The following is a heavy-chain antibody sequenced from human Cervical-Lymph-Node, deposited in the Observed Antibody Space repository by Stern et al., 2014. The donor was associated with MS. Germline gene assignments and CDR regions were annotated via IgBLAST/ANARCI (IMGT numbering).Heavy chain of an antibody. J-gene: IGHJ4*02. CDR3: ARGIMVAAD. V-gene: IGHV5-51*01. Sequence: EVQLVESGAEVKKSGESLKISCKASGYTFTSHWIGWGRQMPGKGLEGMGIIYPGDSKTIYRQAFQGQVTIPADKSINTAYLQWSSLKAADTAIYYCARGIMVAADWGQGTLVTVSS. D-gene: IGHD2-8*01. CDR2: IYPGDSKT. CDR1: GYTFTSHW.